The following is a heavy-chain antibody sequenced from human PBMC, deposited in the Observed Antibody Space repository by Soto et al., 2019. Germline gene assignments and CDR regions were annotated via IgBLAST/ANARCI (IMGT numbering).Heavy chain of an antibody. J-gene: IGHJ6*02. CDR1: GFSLSTSGVG. D-gene: IGHD3-10*01. Sequence: QITLKESGPTLVKPTQTLTLTCTFSGFSLSTSGVGVGWIRQPPGKALEWLALIYWDDDKRYSPSLKSRLTITQDTSKNKVILTMTNMNPVDTPTYDCAHLKSELLGFGNYYGMDVWGQGTTVTVSS. CDR3: AHLKSELLGFGNYYGMDV. V-gene: IGHV2-5*02. CDR2: IYWDDDK.